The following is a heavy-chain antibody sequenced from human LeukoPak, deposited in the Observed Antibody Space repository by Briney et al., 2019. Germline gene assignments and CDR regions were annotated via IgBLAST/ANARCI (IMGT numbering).Heavy chain of an antibody. CDR2: ISGSGDTT. J-gene: IGHJ4*02. V-gene: IGHV3-23*01. Sequence: PGGSLRLSCAASRFTFSSYTMSWVRQAPGKGLEWVSAISGSGDTTYYADSVKGRFTISRDNAKNSLYLQMNSLRAEDTAVYYCARDWAGAGKVFDYWGQGTLVTVSS. CDR3: ARDWAGAGKVFDY. D-gene: IGHD6-13*01. CDR1: RFTFSSYT.